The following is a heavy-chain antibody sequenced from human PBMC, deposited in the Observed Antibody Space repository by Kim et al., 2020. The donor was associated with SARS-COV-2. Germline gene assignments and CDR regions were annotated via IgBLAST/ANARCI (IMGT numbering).Heavy chain of an antibody. D-gene: IGHD3-22*01. Sequence: ASVKVSCKASGYTFTGSHIHWVRQAPGQGLEWMGLINPNSGGTNYAQKFQGRVTMTRDTSISTAYMEVSRLTSDDTAVYYCARYYYDSSGPDFDLWGQGTLVTVSS. V-gene: IGHV1-2*02. CDR3: ARYYYDSSGPDFDL. CDR1: GYTFTGSH. CDR2: INPNSGGT. J-gene: IGHJ4*02.